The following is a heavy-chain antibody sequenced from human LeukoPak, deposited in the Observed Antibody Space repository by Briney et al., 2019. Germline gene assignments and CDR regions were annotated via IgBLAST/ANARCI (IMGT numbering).Heavy chain of an antibody. D-gene: IGHD3-22*01. CDR3: AKGEDDSSGYYLMGFDY. Sequence: PGRTLRLSCAASGFTFSSYGMHWVRQAPSKGLESVTVISYDGSNKYYADSVKGRFTISRDNSKNTLYLQMNSLRAEDTAVYYCAKGEDDSSGYYLMGFDYWGQGTLVTVSS. CDR2: ISYDGSNK. CDR1: GFTFSSYG. V-gene: IGHV3-30*18. J-gene: IGHJ4*02.